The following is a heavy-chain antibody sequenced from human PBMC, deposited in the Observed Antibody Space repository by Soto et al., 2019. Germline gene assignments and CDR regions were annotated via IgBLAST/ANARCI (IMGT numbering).Heavy chain of an antibody. V-gene: IGHV1-3*05. Sequence: QVQLVQSGAEEKKPGASVKVSCKASGYTFTSYAMHWVRQAPGQRLEWMGWINAGNGNTKYSQKFKGRVTITRDTYASTAYMELSSLRSEDTAVYYCARSGAGANAFDIWGQGTMVTVSS. CDR1: GYTFTSYA. CDR3: ARSGAGANAFDI. J-gene: IGHJ3*02. CDR2: INAGNGNT. D-gene: IGHD6-19*01.